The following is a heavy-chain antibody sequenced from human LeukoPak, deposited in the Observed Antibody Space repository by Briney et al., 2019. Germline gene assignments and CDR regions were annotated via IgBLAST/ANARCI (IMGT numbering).Heavy chain of an antibody. CDR1: EFTFNNYA. J-gene: IGHJ3*02. V-gene: IGHV3-23*01. CDR2: ITGRDGST. Sequence: GGSLRLSCLASEFTFNNYAMSWVRQAPGKGLEWVSGITGRDGSTYYADSVKGRFTISRDNSKNTLDLQMNSLRAEDTAVYYCARAYDYSTGNAFDIWGQGTMVTVSS. D-gene: IGHD1-14*01. CDR3: ARAYDYSTGNAFDI.